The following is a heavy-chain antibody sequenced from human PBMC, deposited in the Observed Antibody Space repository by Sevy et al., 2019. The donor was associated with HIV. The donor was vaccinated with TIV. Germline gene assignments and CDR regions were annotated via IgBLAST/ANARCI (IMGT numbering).Heavy chain of an antibody. CDR3: ARGGGLAVAGPGAFDI. D-gene: IGHD6-19*01. CDR2: IYTSGST. V-gene: IGHV4-4*07. CDR1: GGSISSYY. J-gene: IGHJ3*02. Sequence: SETLSLTCTVPGGSISSYYWSWIRQPAGKGLEWIGRIYTSGSTNYNPSLKSRVTMSVDTSKNQFSLKLSSVTAADTAVYYCARGGGLAVAGPGAFDIWGQGTMVTVSS.